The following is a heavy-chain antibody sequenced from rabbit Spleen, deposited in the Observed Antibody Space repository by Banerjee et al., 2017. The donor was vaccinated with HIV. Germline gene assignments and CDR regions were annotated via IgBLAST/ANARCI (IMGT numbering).Heavy chain of an antibody. D-gene: IGHD7-1*01. Sequence: QQLVESGGGLVKPGASLTVTCKASGFSFSSTYYMCWVRQAPGKGLEWIACIDAGSSGSTYYASWAKGRFTVSKTASTTVTLQMTSLTAADTATYFCARDEVYAGYAGFGYATLHYFNLWGQGTLVTVS. CDR2: IDAGSSGST. J-gene: IGHJ4*01. V-gene: IGHV1S40*01. CDR1: GFSFSSTYY. CDR3: ARDEVYAGYAGFGYATLHYFNL.